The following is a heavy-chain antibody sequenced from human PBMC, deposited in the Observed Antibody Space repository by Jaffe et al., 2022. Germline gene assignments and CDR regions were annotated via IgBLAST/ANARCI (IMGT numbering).Heavy chain of an antibody. CDR3: ASGSRGYSYGHSPGDY. CDR2: IIPIFGTA. Sequence: QVQLVQSGAEVKKPGSSVKVSCKASGGTFSSYAISWVRQAPGQGLEWMGGIIPIFGTANYAQKFQGRVTITTDESTSTAYMELSSLRSEDTAVYYCASGSRGYSYGHSPGDYWGQGTLVTVSS. J-gene: IGHJ4*02. CDR1: GGTFSSYA. V-gene: IGHV1-69*05. D-gene: IGHD5-18*01.